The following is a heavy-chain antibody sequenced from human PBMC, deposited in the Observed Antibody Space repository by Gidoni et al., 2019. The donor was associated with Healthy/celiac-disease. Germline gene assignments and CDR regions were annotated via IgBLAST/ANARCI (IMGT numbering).Heavy chain of an antibody. V-gene: IGHV4-4*07. Sequence: QVQLQASGPGLVKPSETLSLTCTVSGGSISSYYWSWIRRPTGKGLEWIGRIYTSGSTNYNPSLKSRVTMSVDTSKNQFSLKLSSVTAADTAVYYCARVRRPGTLVGENWYFDLWGRGTLVTVSS. J-gene: IGHJ2*01. D-gene: IGHD1-26*01. CDR3: ARVRRPGTLVGENWYFDL. CDR1: GGSISSYY. CDR2: IYTSGST.